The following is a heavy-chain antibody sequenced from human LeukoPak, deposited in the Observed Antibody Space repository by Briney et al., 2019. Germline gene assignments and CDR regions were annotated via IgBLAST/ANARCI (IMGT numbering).Heavy chain of an antibody. V-gene: IGHV3-21*01. CDR2: ISSSSSYI. J-gene: IGHJ4*02. CDR1: GFTFSSYS. D-gene: IGHD2-15*01. Sequence: GGSLRLSCAASGFTFSSYSMNWVRQAPGEGLEWVSSISSSSSYIYYADSVKGRFTISRDNAKNSLYLQMNSLRAEDTAVYYCARLKGGCSGGSCYALNWGQGTLVTVSS. CDR3: ARLKGGCSGGSCYALN.